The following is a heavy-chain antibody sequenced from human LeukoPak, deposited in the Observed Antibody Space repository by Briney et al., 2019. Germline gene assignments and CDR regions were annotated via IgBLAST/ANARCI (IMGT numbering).Heavy chain of an antibody. CDR2: ISTYNGNT. V-gene: IGHV1-18*01. J-gene: IGHJ4*02. D-gene: IGHD3-10*01. CDR1: GYTFTSYG. CDR3: ARVPFTMVRGVMRPPRYFDY. Sequence: ASVKVSCKASGYTFTSYGISWVRQAPGQGLEWMGWISTYNGNTNYAQKLQGRVTMTTDTSTSTAYMELRSLRSDDTAVYYCARVPFTMVRGVMRPPRYFDYRGQGILVTVSS.